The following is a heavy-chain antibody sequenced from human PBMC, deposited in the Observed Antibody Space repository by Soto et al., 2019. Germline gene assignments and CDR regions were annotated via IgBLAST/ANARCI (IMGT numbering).Heavy chain of an antibody. CDR3: ARGGQQLNYYSGMDV. J-gene: IGHJ6*02. V-gene: IGHV4-30-4*01. Sequence: SETLSLTCTVSGGSISSGDYYWSRIRQPPGKGLEWIGYIYYSGSTYYNPSLKSRVTISVDTSKNQFSLKLSSVTAADTAVYYCARGGQQLNYYSGMDVWGQGTTVTVSS. CDR2: IYYSGST. D-gene: IGHD6-13*01. CDR1: GGSISSGDYY.